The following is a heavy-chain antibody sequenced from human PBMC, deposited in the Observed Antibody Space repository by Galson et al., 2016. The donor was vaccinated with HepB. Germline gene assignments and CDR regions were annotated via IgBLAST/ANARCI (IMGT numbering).Heavy chain of an antibody. CDR1: GYTFTYYG. CDR2: ISADNGNT. CDR3: ARGPYSSSPHEY. D-gene: IGHD2-2*01. J-gene: IGHJ4*02. Sequence: SVKVSCKASGYTFTYYGISWVRQAPGQGLEWMGWISADNGNTTYGQNFQDRLTLTRDTSQNTAYMDLRSLRSDDTAMDFCARGPYSSSPHEYWGQGTMLIVSS. V-gene: IGHV1-18*01.